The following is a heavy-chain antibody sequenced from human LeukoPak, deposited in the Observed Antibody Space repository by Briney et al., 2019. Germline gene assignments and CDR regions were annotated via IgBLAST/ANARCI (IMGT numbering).Heavy chain of an antibody. J-gene: IGHJ4*02. CDR1: GFTFSSYA. V-gene: IGHV3-30*04. CDR2: ISYDGSDK. Sequence: GGSLRLSCAASGFTFSSYAIHWVRQAPGKGLEWVAVISYDGSDKYYADSVKGRFTISRDNSKNTVYLQMSSLRAEDTAVYYCARDLFGGAMPYDNWGQGTLVTVSS. D-gene: IGHD3-16*01. CDR3: ARDLFGGAMPYDN.